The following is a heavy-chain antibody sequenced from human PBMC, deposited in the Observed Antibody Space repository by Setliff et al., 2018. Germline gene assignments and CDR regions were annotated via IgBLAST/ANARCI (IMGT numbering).Heavy chain of an antibody. CDR3: ARQIYYGEFLYFDY. D-gene: IGHD4-17*01. J-gene: IGHJ4*02. CDR1: GGSISSRSYY. V-gene: IGHV4-39*01. CDR2: IYHNGNS. Sequence: SETLSLTCTVSGGSISSRSYYWGWNRQPPGKGLEWIGSIYHNGNSYYNPSLKSRVTISVDTSKNQLSLKLNSVTAADTAVYYCARQIYYGEFLYFDYWGQGTLVTVSS.